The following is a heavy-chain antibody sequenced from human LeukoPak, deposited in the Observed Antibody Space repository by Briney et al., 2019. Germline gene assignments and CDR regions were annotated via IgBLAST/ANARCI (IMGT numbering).Heavy chain of an antibody. Sequence: SETLSLTCAVYGGSFSGYYWSWIRQPPGKGLEWIGEINHSGSTNYNPSLKSRVTISVDTSKNQFSLKLSSVTAADTAVYYCARGPRQYYDSSGYLDYWGQGTLVTVSS. D-gene: IGHD3-22*01. CDR3: ARGPRQYYDSSGYLDY. CDR1: GGSFSGYY. CDR2: INHSGST. J-gene: IGHJ4*02. V-gene: IGHV4-34*01.